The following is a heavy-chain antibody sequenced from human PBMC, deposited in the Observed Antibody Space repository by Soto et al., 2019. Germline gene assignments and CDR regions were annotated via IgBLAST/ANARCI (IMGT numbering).Heavy chain of an antibody. CDR1: GYTFTGYW. Sequence: GASGKVCCKASGYTFTGYWMHGVRQAPGQGLEWMGWINPNSGGTNYAQKFQGRVTMTRDTSISAAYMELSRLRSDDTPVYHRARVRYYDSSGYSHWPRVTLVT. CDR2: INPNSGGT. J-gene: IGHJ4*02. V-gene: IGHV1-2*02. CDR3: ARVRYYDSSGYSH. D-gene: IGHD3-22*01.